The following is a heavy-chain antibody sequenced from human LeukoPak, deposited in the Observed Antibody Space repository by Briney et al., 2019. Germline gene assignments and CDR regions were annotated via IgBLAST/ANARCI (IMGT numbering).Heavy chain of an antibody. CDR2: IYYSGST. CDR1: GGSISSSSYY. J-gene: IGHJ3*02. Sequence: SETLSLTCTVSGGSISSSSYYWGWIRQPPGKGLEWIGSIYYSGSTYYNPSLKSRVTISVDTSKNQFSLKLSSVTAADTAVYYCARDNPYSSCDDAFDIWGQGTMVTVSS. D-gene: IGHD6-6*01. CDR3: ARDNPYSSCDDAFDI. V-gene: IGHV4-39*07.